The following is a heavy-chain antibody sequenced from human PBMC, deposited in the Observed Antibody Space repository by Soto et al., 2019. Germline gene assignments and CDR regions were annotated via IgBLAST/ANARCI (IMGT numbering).Heavy chain of an antibody. CDR2: INAGNGNT. Sequence: EASLKVSCKASGYTFTSYAMHWVRQAPGQRLEWMGWINAGNGNTKYSQKFQGRVTITRDTSASTAYMELSSLRSEDTAVYYCARDRDYSNWFDPWGQGTLVTVSS. CDR3: ARDRDYSNWFDP. V-gene: IGHV1-3*01. D-gene: IGHD4-4*01. CDR1: GYTFTSYA. J-gene: IGHJ5*02.